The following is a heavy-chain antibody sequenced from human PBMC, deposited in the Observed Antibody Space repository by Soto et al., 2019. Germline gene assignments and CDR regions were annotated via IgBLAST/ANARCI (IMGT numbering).Heavy chain of an antibody. J-gene: IGHJ4*02. D-gene: IGHD2-21*01. CDR1: GGSISSYY. Sequence: SETLSLTCTVSGGSISSYYWSWIRQPPGKGLEWIGYIYYSGSTNYNPSLKSRVTISVDTSKNQFSLKLSSVTAADTAVYYCARGFVGSGYFDYWGQGTLVTVSS. CDR3: ARGFVGSGYFDY. V-gene: IGHV4-59*01. CDR2: IYYSGST.